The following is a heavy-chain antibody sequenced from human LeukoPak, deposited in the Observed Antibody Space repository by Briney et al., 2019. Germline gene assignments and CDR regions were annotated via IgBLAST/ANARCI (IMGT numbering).Heavy chain of an antibody. V-gene: IGHV3-30-3*01. CDR1: RFTFSSYS. J-gene: IGHJ4*02. CDR3: ARDLRLVRWHFDY. CDR2: ISYNGSNK. D-gene: IGHD3-16*01. Sequence: GGSLRLSCAASRFTFSSYSMHWVRQAPGKGLEWVAVISYNGSNKYYADSVKGRFTISRDNSKNTLYLQMNSLRAEDTAVYYCARDLRLVRWHFDYWGQGTLVTVSS.